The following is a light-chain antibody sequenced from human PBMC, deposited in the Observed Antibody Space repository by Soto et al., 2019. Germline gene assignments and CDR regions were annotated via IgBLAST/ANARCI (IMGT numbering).Light chain of an antibody. CDR3: QQSYSTPIT. V-gene: IGKV1-39*01. Sequence: DIQMTQSPSSLSASVGDRVTITCRASQSISSYLNWYQQKPGKXPKXXIYAASSLQSGVPSRFSGSGSGTDLTITISSLQPEDFETYYGQQSYSTPITFGQGTRLEIK. CDR1: QSISSY. J-gene: IGKJ5*01. CDR2: AAS.